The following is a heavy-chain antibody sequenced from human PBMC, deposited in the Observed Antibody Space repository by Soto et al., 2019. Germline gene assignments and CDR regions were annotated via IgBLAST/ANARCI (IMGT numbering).Heavy chain of an antibody. J-gene: IGHJ4*02. CDR3: ARDGPKKLGFDS. Sequence: EVQLVESGGGLVQPGGSLRHSCAGSGFTFSSNWMSWVRQAPGKGLEWVANIKQDGSDKNYIDSVKGRFTISRDNAKNSLYLQMNSLRVEDTAVYYCARDGPKKLGFDSWGQGTLVTVSS. CDR2: IKQDGSDK. V-gene: IGHV3-7*01. D-gene: IGHD7-27*01. CDR1: GFTFSSNW.